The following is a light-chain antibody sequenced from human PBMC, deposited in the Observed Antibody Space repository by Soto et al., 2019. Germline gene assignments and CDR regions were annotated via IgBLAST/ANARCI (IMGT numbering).Light chain of an antibody. V-gene: IGKV3-20*01. Sequence: IVLTQSPGTLSLSPGEGASVSCRASQSLNSGYLAWYQQKPGQAPRLLIYGASSRATGIPDRFSGSRSGTNFTLTISSLEPEDFAVYVCQQYGSAPYTFGQGTKLEIK. CDR2: GAS. CDR1: QSLNSGY. J-gene: IGKJ2*01. CDR3: QQYGSAPYT.